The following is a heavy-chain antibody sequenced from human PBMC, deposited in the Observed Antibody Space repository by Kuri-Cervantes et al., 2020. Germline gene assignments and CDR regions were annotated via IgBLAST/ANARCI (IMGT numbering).Heavy chain of an antibody. CDR2: ISAYNGHT. D-gene: IGHD3-22*01. CDR3: ARDPLDYYDSSGYIYYYYYGMDV. V-gene: IGHV1-18*01. J-gene: IGHJ6*02. CDR1: GYTFTSAG. Sequence: TVKVSCKASGYTFTSAGSSWVGQAPGKGLEWRGCISAYNGHTNDSQKLQGRVTMTTDTSTSTAYMELRSLRSDVTAVYYCARDPLDYYDSSGYIYYYYYGMDVWGQGTTVTVSS.